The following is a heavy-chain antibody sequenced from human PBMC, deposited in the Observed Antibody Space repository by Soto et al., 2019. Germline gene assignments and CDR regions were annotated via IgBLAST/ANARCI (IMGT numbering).Heavy chain of an antibody. CDR1: GYTFTSYD. CDR2: MNPNSGKT. CDR3: ARGRGYNYAYASDY. J-gene: IGHJ4*02. D-gene: IGHD5-18*01. Sequence: GASVKVSCKASGYTFTSYDIHWVRQATGQRLEWMGWMNPNSGKTAHAEKFQGRVTMISNTSISTVYMDLSGLTSDDTAIYYCARGRGYNYAYASDYWGQGALVTVSS. V-gene: IGHV1-8*01.